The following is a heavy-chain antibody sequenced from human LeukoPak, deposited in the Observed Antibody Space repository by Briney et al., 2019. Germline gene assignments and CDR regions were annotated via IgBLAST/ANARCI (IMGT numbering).Heavy chain of an antibody. CDR1: GYTFTGYY. CDR3: ARESSPVVPAADSQIDY. J-gene: IGHJ4*02. Sequence: ASVKVSCKASGYTFTGYYMHWVRQAPGQGLEWMGWINPNSGGTNYAQKFQGRVTMTRDMSISTAYMELSRLRSDDTAVYYCARESSPVVPAADSQIDYWGQGTLVTVSS. D-gene: IGHD2-2*01. V-gene: IGHV1-2*02. CDR2: INPNSGGT.